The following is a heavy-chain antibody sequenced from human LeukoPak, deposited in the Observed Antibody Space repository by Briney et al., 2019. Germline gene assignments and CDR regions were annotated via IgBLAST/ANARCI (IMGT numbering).Heavy chain of an antibody. D-gene: IGHD6-25*01. Sequence: GGSLRLSCVASGFRFSSYGMHWVRQAPGKGLEWVAVISYDGSNKDYADSVKGRFTISRDNSKNTLYLQMNSLRAEDTAVYYCAKDVYSSGVTYYFDYWGQGTLVTVSS. CDR2: ISYDGSNK. CDR3: AKDVYSSGVTYYFDY. V-gene: IGHV3-30*18. CDR1: GFRFSSYG. J-gene: IGHJ4*02.